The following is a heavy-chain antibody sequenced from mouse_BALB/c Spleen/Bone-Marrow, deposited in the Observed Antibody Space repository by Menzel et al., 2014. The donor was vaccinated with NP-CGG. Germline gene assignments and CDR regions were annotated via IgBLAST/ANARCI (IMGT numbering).Heavy chain of an antibody. D-gene: IGHD3-3*01. CDR2: IYPGDGST. J-gene: IGHJ1*01. CDR1: GYTFTSYD. V-gene: IGHV1S56*01. Sequence: QVHVKQSGPELVKPGALVKISCKASGYTFTSYDINWVKQRPGRGIEWIGWIYPGDGSTKYNEKFKGKATLTADNSSSTAYMQLISLTSENSAVYFCARRANYWYFDVWGAGTTVTVSS. CDR3: ARRANYWYFDV.